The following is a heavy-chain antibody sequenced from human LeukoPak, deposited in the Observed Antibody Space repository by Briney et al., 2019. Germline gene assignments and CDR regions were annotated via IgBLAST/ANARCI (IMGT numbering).Heavy chain of an antibody. V-gene: IGHV3-33*01. CDR2: TWYDGSKQ. J-gene: IGHJ4*02. Sequence: GGSLRLSCAASGFALRSYGMHWVRQAPGKGLEWVAITWYDGSKQYYADTVKGRFTISRGNSKNTLFLQMNSLRAEDTAVYYCARDNVGASLDYWGQGTLVTVSS. CDR1: GFALRSYG. D-gene: IGHD1-26*01. CDR3: ARDNVGASLDY.